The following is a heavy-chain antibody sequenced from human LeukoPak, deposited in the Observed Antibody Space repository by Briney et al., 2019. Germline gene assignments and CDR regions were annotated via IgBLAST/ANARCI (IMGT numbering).Heavy chain of an antibody. V-gene: IGHV3-48*03. CDR1: GFTFSSYE. CDR3: ARAYYDYVWGSYRLGYFDY. D-gene: IGHD3-16*02. CDR2: ISSSGSTI. Sequence: GGSLRLSCAASGFTFSSYEMNWVRQAPGKGLEWVSYISSSGSTIYYADSVKGRFTISRDNAKNSLYLQMNSLRAEDTAVYYCARAYYDYVWGSYRLGYFDYWGQGTLVTVSS. J-gene: IGHJ4*02.